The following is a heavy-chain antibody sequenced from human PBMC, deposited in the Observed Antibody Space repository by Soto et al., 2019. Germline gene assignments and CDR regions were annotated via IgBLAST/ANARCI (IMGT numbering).Heavy chain of an antibody. Sequence: PSETLSLTCTVSGGSISSSSYYWGWIRQPPGKGLEWIGSIYYSGSTYYNPSLKSRVTISVDTSKNQFSLKLSSVTAADTAVYYCASYEEGSVDIVATIASAYFDYWGQGTLVTVSS. CDR2: IYYSGST. CDR3: ASYEEGSVDIVATIASAYFDY. J-gene: IGHJ4*02. CDR1: GGSISSSSYY. V-gene: IGHV4-39*01. D-gene: IGHD5-12*01.